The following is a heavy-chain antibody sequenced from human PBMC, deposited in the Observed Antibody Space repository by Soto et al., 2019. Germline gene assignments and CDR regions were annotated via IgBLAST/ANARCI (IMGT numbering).Heavy chain of an antibody. CDR2: ISVYNGDI. Sequence: QVQLVQSGTEVKEPGASVKVSCKASGYRFTEFGISWVRQAPGQGLEWMGWISVYNGDIKYAQNLQGRVTMTTDASTSTVSMELRSLRSDDTAVYYCGREYCSGGRCYGPDYWGQGTLVTVSS. CDR1: GYRFTEFG. CDR3: GREYCSGGRCYGPDY. D-gene: IGHD2-15*01. V-gene: IGHV1-18*01. J-gene: IGHJ4*02.